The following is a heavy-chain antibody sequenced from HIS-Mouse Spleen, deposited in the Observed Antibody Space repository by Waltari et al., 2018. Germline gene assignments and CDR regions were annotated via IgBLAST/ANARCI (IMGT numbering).Heavy chain of an antibody. J-gene: IGHJ4*02. V-gene: IGHV2-70*15. CDR1: GFSPSTSGTC. D-gene: IGHD6-19*01. Sequence: QVTLRESGPALVKPTQTLTLTCTFSGFSPSTSGTCVSGIRQPPGKALEWLARIDWDDDKYYSTSLKTRLTISKDTSKNQVVLTMTNMDPVDTATYYCARIAEGYSSGWYAFDYWGQGTLVTVSS. CDR3: ARIAEGYSSGWYAFDY. CDR2: IDWDDDK.